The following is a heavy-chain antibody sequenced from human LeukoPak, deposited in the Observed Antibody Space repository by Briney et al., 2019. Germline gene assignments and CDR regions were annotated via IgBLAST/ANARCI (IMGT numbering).Heavy chain of an antibody. Sequence: PSQTLSLTCAVSGGSISSGGYSWSWIQQPPGKGLEWIGYIYHSGSTYYNPSLKSRVTISVDRSKNQFSLKLSSVTAADTAVYYCARVYCSGGSCYSGVEYNWFDPWGQGTLVTVSS. D-gene: IGHD2-15*01. CDR2: IYHSGST. CDR1: GGSISSGGYS. V-gene: IGHV4-30-2*01. CDR3: ARVYCSGGSCYSGVEYNWFDP. J-gene: IGHJ5*02.